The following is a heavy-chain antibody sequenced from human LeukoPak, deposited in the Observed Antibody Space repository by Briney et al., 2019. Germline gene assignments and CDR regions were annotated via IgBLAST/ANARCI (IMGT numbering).Heavy chain of an antibody. CDR1: GFTFSDDY. J-gene: IGHJ4*02. V-gene: IGHV3-11*04. CDR3: ARQHRSCSPATCSFKHFDY. D-gene: IGHD2-2*01. CDR2: ISGSGSTM. Sequence: PGGSLRLSCAASGFTFSDDYMSWIRQAPGKGLEWVSYISGSGSTMYYADSVAGRFTISRDNAKNSLYLQMDSLGVEDTAVYYRARQHRSCSPATCSFKHFDYWGQGTLVTVSS.